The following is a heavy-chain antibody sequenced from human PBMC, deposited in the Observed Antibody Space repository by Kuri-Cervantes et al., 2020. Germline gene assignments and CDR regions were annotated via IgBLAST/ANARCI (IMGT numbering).Heavy chain of an antibody. D-gene: IGHD1-26*01. J-gene: IGHJ4*02. CDR1: GFTFSSYG. Sequence: GESLKISCAASGFTFSSYGMHWVRQAPGKGLEWVAVISYDGSNKYYADSVKGRFTISRDNSKNTLYLQMNSLRAEDTAVYYCAKDVDHRMGPYYFDYWGQGTLVTVSS. CDR2: ISYDGSNK. V-gene: IGHV3-30*18. CDR3: AKDVDHRMGPYYFDY.